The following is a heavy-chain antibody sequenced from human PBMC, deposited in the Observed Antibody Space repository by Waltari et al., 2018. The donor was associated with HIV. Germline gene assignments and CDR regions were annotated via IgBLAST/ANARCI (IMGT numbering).Heavy chain of an antibody. D-gene: IGHD3-3*01. CDR3: ARRASYYDFWGGFSSPAPFDL. Sequence: QVHLQQSGAEVKKPGASVRISCKTSGYKFTSFYIHWVRQGPGQTLEWMGIIYPSDCSSTAGQKFQGRVTISRDTSTNTVFLDLSRLKSEDTATYYCARRASYYDFWGGFSSPAPFDLWGQGTLVTVST. CDR1: GYKFTSFY. J-gene: IGHJ4*02. CDR2: IYPSDCSS. V-gene: IGHV1-46*01.